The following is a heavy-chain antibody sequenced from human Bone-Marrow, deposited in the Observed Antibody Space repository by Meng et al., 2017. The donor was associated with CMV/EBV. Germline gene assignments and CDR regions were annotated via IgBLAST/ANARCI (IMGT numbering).Heavy chain of an antibody. J-gene: IGHJ6*02. CDR2: ISYDGSNK. CDR3: ARVYDEGTIFGVVIPLYYYGMDF. Sequence: GESLKISCAASGFTFSSYAMHWVRQAPGKGLEWVAVISYDGSNKYYADSVKGRFTISRDNSKNTLYLQMNSLRAEDTAVYYCARVYDEGTIFGVVIPLYYYGMDFWGQGTTVTVSS. V-gene: IGHV3-30-3*01. CDR1: GFTFSSYA. D-gene: IGHD3-3*01.